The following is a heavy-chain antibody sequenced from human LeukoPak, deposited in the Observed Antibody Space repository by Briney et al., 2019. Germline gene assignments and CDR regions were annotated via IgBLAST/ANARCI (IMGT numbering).Heavy chain of an antibody. J-gene: IGHJ2*01. CDR2: IYYSGIT. Sequence: TSETLSLTCTVSGGSISGSSYYWGWIRQAPGKGLEWIGSIYYSGITHYNASLKSRVTMSLDTSKIQFSLNLSSVTAADTAVYYCAKHPWFGEFWYFDLWGRGTLVTVSS. CDR3: AKHPWFGEFWYFDL. V-gene: IGHV4-39*01. D-gene: IGHD3-10*01. CDR1: GGSISGSSYY.